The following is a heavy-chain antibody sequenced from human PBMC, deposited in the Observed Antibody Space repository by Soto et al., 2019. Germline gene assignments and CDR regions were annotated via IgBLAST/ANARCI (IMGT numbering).Heavy chain of an antibody. CDR3: ARGGDWQFDY. D-gene: IGHD2-21*02. Sequence: QVQLQESGPGLVKPSGTLSLTCAVSGDSISSDKWWSWVRQPPGKGLEWIGEIHHSGRKNYNPSPKSRVTILVEKSKNQVSLELSSITAADTAVYYCARGGDWQFDYWGQGTLVTVSS. CDR1: GDSISSDKW. J-gene: IGHJ4*02. V-gene: IGHV4-4*02. CDR2: IHHSGRK.